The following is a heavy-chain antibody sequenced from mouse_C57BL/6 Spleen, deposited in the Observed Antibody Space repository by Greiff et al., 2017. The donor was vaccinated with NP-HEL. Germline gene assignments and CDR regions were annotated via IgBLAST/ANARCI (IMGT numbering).Heavy chain of an antibody. CDR2: ISSGSSTI. D-gene: IGHD4-1*01. J-gene: IGHJ2*01. V-gene: IGHV5-17*01. CDR3: AKTGPGFDY. CDR1: GFTFSDYG. Sequence: DVHLVESGGGLVKPGGSLKLSCAASGFTFSDYGMHWVRQAPEKGLEWVAYISSGSSTIYYADTVKGRFTISRDNAKNTLFLQMTSLRSEDTAMYYCAKTGPGFDYWGQGTTLTVSS.